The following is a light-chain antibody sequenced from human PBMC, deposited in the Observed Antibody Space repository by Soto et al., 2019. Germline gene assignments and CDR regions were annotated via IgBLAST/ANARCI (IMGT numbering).Light chain of an antibody. CDR1: SSDVGGYNY. Sequence: QSVLTQPPSASGSPGQSVTISCTGTSSDVGGYNYVYWYQQHPGKAPKLMIYEVSKRPSGVPDRFSGSKSGNTASLTVSGLQAEDEADYYCSSYAGSNKVVFGGGTKVTVL. CDR3: SSYAGSNKVV. V-gene: IGLV2-8*01. J-gene: IGLJ2*01. CDR2: EVS.